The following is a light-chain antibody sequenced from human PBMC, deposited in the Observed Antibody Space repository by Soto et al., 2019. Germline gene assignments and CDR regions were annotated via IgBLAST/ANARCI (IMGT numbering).Light chain of an antibody. J-gene: IGKJ2*01. CDR3: QQFDTSPYT. CDR1: QSVSRY. Sequence: VLTQSPGTLSLSPGERATLSCRASQSVSRYLVWYQQKPRQAPRLLIYRASSRASGIPDRFSGSGSGTDFTLTINRLGPEESAVYYCQQFDTSPYTFGQGTKLEIK. CDR2: RAS. V-gene: IGKV3-20*01.